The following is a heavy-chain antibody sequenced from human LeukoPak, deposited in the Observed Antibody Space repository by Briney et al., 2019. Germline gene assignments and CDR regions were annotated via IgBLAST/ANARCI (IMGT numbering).Heavy chain of an antibody. J-gene: IGHJ4*02. Sequence: SETLSLTCTVSGGSISSYYWSCIRQPAGKGRGWIGRIYIIVGTNYNPSLTSRVTMSVDTSKNQFSLKLSSVTAADTAVYYCARDRGTWNDDGFDYWGQGTLVTVSS. CDR1: GGSISSYY. CDR2: IYIIVGT. V-gene: IGHV4-4*07. D-gene: IGHD1-1*01. CDR3: ARDRGTWNDDGFDY.